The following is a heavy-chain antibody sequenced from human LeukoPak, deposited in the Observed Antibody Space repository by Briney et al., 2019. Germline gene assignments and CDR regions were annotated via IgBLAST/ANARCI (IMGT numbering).Heavy chain of an antibody. CDR3: ARYYIEGRCFDY. J-gene: IGHJ4*02. CDR1: GYTFTGYY. CDR2: INPNSGGT. Sequence: ASVKVSCKASGYTFTGYYMHWVRQAPGQGLEWMGWINPNSGGTNYAQKFQGRVTITADESTSTAYMELSRLRSDDTAMYYCARYYIEGRCFDYWGQGTLVTVSS. V-gene: IGHV1-2*02. D-gene: IGHD3-10*01.